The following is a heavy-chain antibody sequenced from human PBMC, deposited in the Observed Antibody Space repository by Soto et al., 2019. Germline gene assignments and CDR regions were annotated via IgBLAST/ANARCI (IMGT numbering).Heavy chain of an antibody. CDR1: GGSISSGGYY. CDR3: ARDGLDSSGYYPYYYYYGMDV. V-gene: IGHV4-31*03. Sequence: SETLSLTCTVSGGSISSGGYYWSWIRQHPGKGLEWIGYIYYSGSTYYNPSLKSRVTISVDTSKNQFSLKLSSVTAADTAVYYCARDGLDSSGYYPYYYYYGMDVWGQGTRVTVSS. D-gene: IGHD3-22*01. CDR2: IYYSGST. J-gene: IGHJ6*02.